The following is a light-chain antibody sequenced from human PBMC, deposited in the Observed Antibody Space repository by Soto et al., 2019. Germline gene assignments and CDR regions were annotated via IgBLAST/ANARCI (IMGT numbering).Light chain of an antibody. J-gene: IGKJ4*01. CDR3: QQRRNWPLT. CDR2: GAS. V-gene: IGKV3D-20*02. CDR1: QSVSSSY. Sequence: EIVLTQSPGTLSLSPGERATLSCRASQSVSSSYLAWYQQKPGQAPRLLIYGASSRATGIPDRFSGSGSGTDFTLTISRLEPEDFAVYSCQQRRNWPLTFGGGTKVEIK.